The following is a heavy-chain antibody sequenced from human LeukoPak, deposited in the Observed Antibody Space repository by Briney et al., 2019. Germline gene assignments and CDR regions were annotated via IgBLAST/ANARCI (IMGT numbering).Heavy chain of an antibody. CDR1: GGSFSGYY. V-gene: IGHV4-34*01. CDR3: ARRNAIFWNYYFDY. J-gene: IGHJ4*02. D-gene: IGHD3-9*01. CDR2: INHSGST. Sequence: PSETLSLTCAVYGGSFSGYYWSWIRQPPGKGLEWIGEINHSGSTNYNPSLKSRVTISVDTSKNQFSLKLSSVTAADTAVYYCARRNAIFWNYYFDYWGQGTLVTVSS.